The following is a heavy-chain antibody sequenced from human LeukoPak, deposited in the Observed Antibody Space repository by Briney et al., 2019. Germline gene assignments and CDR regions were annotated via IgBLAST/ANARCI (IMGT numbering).Heavy chain of an antibody. D-gene: IGHD1-20*01. CDR1: GFTFSSYE. V-gene: IGHV3-48*03. CDR2: ISSSGSTI. Sequence: GGSLRLSCAASGFTFSSYEMNWVRQAPGKGLEWVSYISSSGSTIYYADSVKDRFTISRDNAKNSLYLQMNSLRAEDTAVYYCARGGWTGYNWKRGAFDIWGQGTMVTVSS. J-gene: IGHJ3*02. CDR3: ARGGWTGYNWKRGAFDI.